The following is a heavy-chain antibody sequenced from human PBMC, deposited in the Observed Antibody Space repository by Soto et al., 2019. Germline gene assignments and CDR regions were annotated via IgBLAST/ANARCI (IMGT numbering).Heavy chain of an antibody. J-gene: IGHJ4*02. CDR1: GGSFSGYY. D-gene: IGHD2-15*01. CDR3: GRVDVGLLAGFDY. CDR2: INHSGST. Sequence: PSETLSLTCAVYGGSFSGYYWSWIRQPPGKGLEWIGEINHSGSTNYNPSLKSRVTISVDTSKNQFALKLSSVTAGDTAVYFWGRVDVGLLAGFDYWGQGTLVTVSS. V-gene: IGHV4-34*01.